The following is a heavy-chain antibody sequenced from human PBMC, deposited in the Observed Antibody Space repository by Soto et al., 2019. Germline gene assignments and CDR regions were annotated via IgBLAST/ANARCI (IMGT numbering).Heavy chain of an antibody. Sequence: QLQLQESGPGLVKPSETLSLTCTVSGGSISSSSYYWGWIRQPPGKGLEWIGSIYYSGSTYYNPSLKSRVTVSVDTSKNRFSLKLSSVTAADTAVYYCARHEVLYYDILTGYHRNWFDPWGQGTLVTVSS. V-gene: IGHV4-39*01. CDR1: GGSISSSSYY. CDR2: IYYSGST. CDR3: ARHEVLYYDILTGYHRNWFDP. J-gene: IGHJ5*02. D-gene: IGHD3-9*01.